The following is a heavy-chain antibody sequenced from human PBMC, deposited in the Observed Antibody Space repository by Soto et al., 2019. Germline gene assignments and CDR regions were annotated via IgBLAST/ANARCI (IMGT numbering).Heavy chain of an antibody. CDR2: IYYSGST. D-gene: IGHD7-27*01. J-gene: IGHJ3*02. CDR1: GGSISISSYY. CDR3: ARKLNGDRYGAFDR. V-gene: IGHV4-39*01. Sequence: ETXYLTGTVSGGSISISSYYCGWIRQPPGKGLEWIGSIYYSGSTYYNPSLKRRVTISVDTSKNQFSLKLNSVTAADTAVYYCARKLNGDRYGAFDRWGQGTMVTVSS.